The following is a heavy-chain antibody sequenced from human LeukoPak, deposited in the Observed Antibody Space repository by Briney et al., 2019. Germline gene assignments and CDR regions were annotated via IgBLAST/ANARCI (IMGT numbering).Heavy chain of an antibody. V-gene: IGHV3-21*01. CDR2: ISASSNYI. Sequence: GGSLRLSCAASGFTFTDYSMNWVRQAPGKGLERVSSISASSNYIYYADSVKGRFTISRDNAKNSLYLQMSSLRGEDTAVYYCARDASTRCYLCEVDYWGQGALVTVSS. D-gene: IGHD2-2*01. CDR3: ARDASTRCYLCEVDY. CDR1: GFTFTDYS. J-gene: IGHJ4*02.